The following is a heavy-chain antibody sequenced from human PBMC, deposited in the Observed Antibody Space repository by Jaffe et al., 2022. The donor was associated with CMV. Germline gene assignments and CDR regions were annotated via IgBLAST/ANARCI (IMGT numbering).Heavy chain of an antibody. D-gene: IGHD2-15*01. Sequence: EVQLSESGGGLVQPGGSLRLSCAASGFTFTSYAMGWVRQAPGEGLVWVSGISANGYTTYYSDSVKGRFTIYRDNSRDTLYLQMSSLRVADTALYYCGKVLFNNSWEPLFDDWGQGTLVTVSS. CDR1: GFTFTSYA. V-gene: IGHV3-23*01. CDR3: GKVLFNNSWEPLFDD. CDR2: ISANGYTT. J-gene: IGHJ4*02.